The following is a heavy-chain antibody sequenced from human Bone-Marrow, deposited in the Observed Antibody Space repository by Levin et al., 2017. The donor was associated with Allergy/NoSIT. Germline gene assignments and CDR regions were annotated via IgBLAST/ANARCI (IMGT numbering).Heavy chain of an antibody. D-gene: IGHD3-3*01. J-gene: IGHJ6*04. Sequence: PAGGSLRLSCAASGFTFSGYWMSWVRQAPGKGLEWVATIKDDGNERYYVDSVKGRFTISRDNAENSLFLQLNSLRVEDTAVYYCARLFWSAPDVWGKGTTVIVSS. CDR3: ARLFWSAPDV. CDR2: IKDDGNER. V-gene: IGHV3-7*03. CDR1: GFTFSGYW.